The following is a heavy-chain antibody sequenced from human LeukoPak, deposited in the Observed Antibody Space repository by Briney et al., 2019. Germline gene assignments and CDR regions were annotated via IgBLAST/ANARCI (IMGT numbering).Heavy chain of an antibody. CDR2: IYPGDSDT. V-gene: IGHV5-51*01. CDR1: GYSFINYW. Sequence: GESLKISCKGSGYSFINYWSGWVRQMPGKGLECMGIIYPGDSDTRYSPSFQGQVTISADKSISTAYLQWSSLKASDTAMYYCARTGITGTTEEFDYWGQGTLVTVSS. D-gene: IGHD1-20*01. CDR3: ARTGITGTTEEFDY. J-gene: IGHJ4*02.